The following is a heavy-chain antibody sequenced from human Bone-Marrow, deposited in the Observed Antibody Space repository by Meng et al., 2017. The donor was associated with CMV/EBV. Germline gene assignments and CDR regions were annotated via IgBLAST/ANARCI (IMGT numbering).Heavy chain of an antibody. D-gene: IGHD1-26*01. CDR3: ARDARRYSGTYYNYYGMDV. V-gene: IGHV3-48*04. CDR2: INRGSTTI. Sequence: GESLKISCEASEITFSNYGMNWVRQAPGKGLEWVSYINRGSTTIYYEDSVEGRFTVSRDNTKNSLFLQMNSLRAEDTAVYYCARDARRYSGTYYNYYGMDVWGQGTTVTVSS. CDR1: EITFSNYG. J-gene: IGHJ6*02.